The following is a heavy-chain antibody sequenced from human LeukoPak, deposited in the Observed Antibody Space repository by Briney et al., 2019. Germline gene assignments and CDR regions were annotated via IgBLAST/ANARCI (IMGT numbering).Heavy chain of an antibody. D-gene: IGHD3-16*02. CDR1: GFTFISHE. Sequence: PGGSLRLSCAASGFTFISHEMNWVRHAPGKGLEWVSGISDSGGSTCYADSVKGRCTISRDNSKNTVSLQMNNLRAEDTAVYFCARHDSFIPYWGQGTLVTVTS. CDR2: ISDSGGST. V-gene: IGHV3-23*01. CDR3: ARHDSFIPY. J-gene: IGHJ4*02.